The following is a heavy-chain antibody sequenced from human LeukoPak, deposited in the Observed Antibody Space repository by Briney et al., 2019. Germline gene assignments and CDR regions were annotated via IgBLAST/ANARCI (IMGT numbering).Heavy chain of an antibody. V-gene: IGHV3-7*03. J-gene: IGHJ4*02. Sequence: GGSLRLSCAASGFTFSRYWMSWVRQAPGKGLEWVASINQDESAKFYVDSVKGRFTISRDNAKNSLYLQLNSLRAEDAALYYCAKDIRYYGSGTYENWGQGTLVTVSS. CDR1: GFTFSRYW. CDR2: INQDESAK. CDR3: AKDIRYYGSGTYEN. D-gene: IGHD3-10*01.